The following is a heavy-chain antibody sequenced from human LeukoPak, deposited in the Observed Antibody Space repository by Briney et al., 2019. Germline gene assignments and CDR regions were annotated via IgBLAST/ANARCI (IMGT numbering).Heavy chain of an antibody. J-gene: IGHJ3*02. D-gene: IGHD3-16*01. V-gene: IGHV3-7*01. Sequence: PGGSLRLSCAASGFTFSAFEMYWVRQAPGKGLEWVANIKQDGSEKYYVDSVKGRFTISRDNAKNSLYLQMNSLRAEDTAVYYCARGLKFVEDAFDIWGQGTMVTVSS. CDR2: IKQDGSEK. CDR3: ARGLKFVEDAFDI. CDR1: GFTFSAFE.